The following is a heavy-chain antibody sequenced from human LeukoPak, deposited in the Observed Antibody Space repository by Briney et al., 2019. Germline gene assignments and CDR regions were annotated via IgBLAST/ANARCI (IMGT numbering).Heavy chain of an antibody. CDR2: IYYSGST. CDR3: AGGIAAAGTGWFDP. Sequence: SETLSLTCTVSGGSISSRSYCWGWIRQPPGKGLEWTGSIYYSGSTYYNPPLKSRVTISVDTSKNQFSLKLSSVTAADTAVYYCAGGIAAAGTGWFDPWGQGTLVTVSS. J-gene: IGHJ5*02. D-gene: IGHD6-13*01. V-gene: IGHV4-39*01. CDR1: GGSISSRSYC.